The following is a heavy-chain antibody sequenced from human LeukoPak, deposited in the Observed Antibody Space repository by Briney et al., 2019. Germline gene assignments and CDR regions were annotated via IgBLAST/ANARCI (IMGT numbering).Heavy chain of an antibody. CDR3: ARESSSGILNDY. Sequence: SETLSLTCAVYGGSFSGYYWSWIRQPPGKGLEWIGEINHSGSTNYNPSLKSRVTISVDTSKNQFSLKLSSVTAADTAVYYCARESSSGILNDYWGQGTLVTVSS. CDR1: GGSFSGYY. J-gene: IGHJ4*02. D-gene: IGHD1-26*01. V-gene: IGHV4-34*01. CDR2: INHSGST.